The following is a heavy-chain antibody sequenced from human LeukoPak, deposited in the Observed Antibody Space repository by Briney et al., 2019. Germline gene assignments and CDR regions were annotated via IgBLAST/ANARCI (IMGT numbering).Heavy chain of an antibody. J-gene: IGHJ3*02. D-gene: IGHD6-19*01. CDR1: GFTFSDSP. V-gene: IGHV3-73*01. CDR3: TRVRPVSGGWFDAIDI. CDR2: IRTKPNNYAT. Sequence: GGSLRLSCAASGFTFSDSPMHWVRQASGKGLEWLGRIRTKPNNYATAYAASVKGRVTLSRDDSKNTAYLQMNSLKTEDTAVYYCTRVRPVSGGWFDAIDIWGQGTMVTVSS.